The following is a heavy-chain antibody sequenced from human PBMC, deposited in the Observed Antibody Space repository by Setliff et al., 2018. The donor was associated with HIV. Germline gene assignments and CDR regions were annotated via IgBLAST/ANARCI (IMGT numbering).Heavy chain of an antibody. CDR1: GASITSYY. V-gene: IGHV4-59*01. J-gene: IGHJ5*02. CDR2: IYFSGGT. CDR3: ARDNPSAHWFDP. Sequence: SETLSLTCTVSGASITSYYWSWIRQSPGKGLEWIGYIYFSGGTHYSPSLKSRLTISIDQSKNQFSLKLTSVTPADTAIYFCARDNPSAHWFDPWG.